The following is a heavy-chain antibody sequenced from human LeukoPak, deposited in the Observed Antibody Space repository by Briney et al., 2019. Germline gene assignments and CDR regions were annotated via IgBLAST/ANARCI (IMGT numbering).Heavy chain of an antibody. D-gene: IGHD3-16*01. J-gene: IGHJ4*02. Sequence: SETLSLTCAVYGGSFSGYYWSWIRQPPGKGLEWIGEINHSGSTNYNPSLKSRVTISVDTSKNQFSLKLSSVTAADTAVYYCARSVRYAYKVIDYWGQGTLVTVSS. CDR2: INHSGST. CDR3: ARSVRYAYKVIDY. CDR1: GGSFSGYY. V-gene: IGHV4-34*01.